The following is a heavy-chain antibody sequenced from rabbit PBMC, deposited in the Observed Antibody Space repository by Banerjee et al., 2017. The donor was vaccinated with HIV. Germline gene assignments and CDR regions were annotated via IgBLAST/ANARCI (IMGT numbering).Heavy chain of an antibody. D-gene: IGHD8-1*01. Sequence: QSLEESGGDLVKPGASLTLTCTASGFSFSNRYHMCWVRQAPGKGLEWIACIYAGSSGSTYYASWAKGRFTITRSTSLNTVTLKMTSLTAADTATYFCAKDGGSYVPFNLWGPGTLVTV. J-gene: IGHJ4*01. CDR3: AKDGGSYVPFNL. CDR1: GFSFSNRYH. V-gene: IGHV1S40*01. CDR2: IYAGSSGST.